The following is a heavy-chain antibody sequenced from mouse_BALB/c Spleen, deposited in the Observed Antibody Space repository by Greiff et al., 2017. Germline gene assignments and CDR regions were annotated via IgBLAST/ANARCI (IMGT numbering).Heavy chain of an antibody. V-gene: IGHV1-37*01. CDR2: INPYNGDT. J-gene: IGHJ2*01. CDR3: GRGDYLDY. CDR1: GYSFTGYF. Sequence: VQLQQSGPELVKPGASVKISCKASGYSFTGYFMNWVKLSHGKSLEWIGRINPYNGDTFYNQKFKGKATLTVDKSSSTAHMELLSLTSEDSAVYYCGRGDYLDYWGQGTTLTVSS.